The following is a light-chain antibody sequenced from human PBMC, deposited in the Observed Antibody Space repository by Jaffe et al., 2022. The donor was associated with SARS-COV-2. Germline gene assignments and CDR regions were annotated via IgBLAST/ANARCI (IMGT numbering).Light chain of an antibody. J-gene: IGLJ3*02. CDR2: RNN. CDR3: ASWDDSLRGPV. V-gene: IGLV1-47*01. CDR1: SSNIGRNY. Sequence: QSVLSQAPSASGTPGQRVIISCSGSSSNIGRNYVYWYQQFPGTAPKLLIYRNNERPSGVPDRFSGSKSGTSASLAISGPRSEDEADYYCASWDDSLRGPVFGGGTNLIVL.